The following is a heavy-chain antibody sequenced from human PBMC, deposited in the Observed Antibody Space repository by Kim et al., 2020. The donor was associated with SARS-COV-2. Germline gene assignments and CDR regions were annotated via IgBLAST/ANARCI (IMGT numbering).Heavy chain of an antibody. D-gene: IGHD3-9*01. J-gene: IGHJ6*02. CDR3: ARERYFDWLTNYYGMDV. V-gene: IGHV4-34*01. Sequence: RKSRVTISVDTSKNQFSLKLSSVTAADTAVYYCARERYFDWLTNYYGMDVWGQGTTVTVSS.